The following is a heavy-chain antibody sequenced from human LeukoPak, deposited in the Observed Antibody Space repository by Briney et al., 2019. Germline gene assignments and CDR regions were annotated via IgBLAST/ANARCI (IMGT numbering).Heavy chain of an antibody. D-gene: IGHD6-6*01. CDR1: GFTFDDYT. CDR3: AKGGSIAGPRHYYFDY. J-gene: IGHJ4*02. V-gene: IGHV3-43*01. Sequence: GGSLRLSCAASGFTFDDYTMHWVRQTPGKGLEWVSLIDWDGGTIYYADSVKGRFTISRDNSKNSLYLQMNSLRAEDMALYYCAKGGSIAGPRHYYFDYWGQGTLVTVSS. CDR2: IDWDGGTI.